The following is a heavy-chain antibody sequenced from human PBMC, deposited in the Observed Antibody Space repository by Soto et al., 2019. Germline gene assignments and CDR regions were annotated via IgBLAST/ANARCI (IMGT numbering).Heavy chain of an antibody. D-gene: IGHD2-2*01. CDR3: AKQRYCSSTSCQSYY. V-gene: IGHV3-23*01. CDR2: ISGSGGST. Sequence: PGASLRLSCAASGFTFSSYAMSWVRQAPGKGLEWVSAISGSGGSTYYADSVKGRFTISRDNSKNTLYLQMNSLRAEDTAVYYCAKQRYCSSTSCQSYYWGQGTLVTVSS. CDR1: GFTFSSYA. J-gene: IGHJ4*02.